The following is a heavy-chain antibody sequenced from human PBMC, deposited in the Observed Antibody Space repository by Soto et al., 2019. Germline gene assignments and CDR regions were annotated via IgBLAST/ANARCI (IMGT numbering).Heavy chain of an antibody. CDR2: ISYDGSNK. Sequence: ESGGGVVQPGRSLRLSCAASGFTFSSYAMHWVRQAPGKGLEWVAVISYDGSNKYYADSVKGRFTISRDNSKNTLYLQMNSLRAEDTAVYYCARGKGLTGNFDYWGQGTLVTVSS. D-gene: IGHD7-27*01. CDR3: ARGKGLTGNFDY. V-gene: IGHV3-30-3*01. J-gene: IGHJ4*02. CDR1: GFTFSSYA.